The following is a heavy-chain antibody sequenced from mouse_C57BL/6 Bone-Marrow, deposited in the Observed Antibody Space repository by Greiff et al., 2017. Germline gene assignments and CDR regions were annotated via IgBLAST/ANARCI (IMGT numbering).Heavy chain of an antibody. CDR2: INPYNGGT. Sequence: EVQLQQSGPVLVKPGASVKMSCKASGYTFTDYYMHWVKQRHGKSLEWIGVINPYNGGTSYNQKFKGKATLTVDKSSSTAYMELNSLTSEDSAVYDYARWRQLRLREDYWGQGTTLTVSS. V-gene: IGHV1-19*01. D-gene: IGHD3-2*02. J-gene: IGHJ2*01. CDR1: GYTFTDYY. CDR3: ARWRQLRLREDY.